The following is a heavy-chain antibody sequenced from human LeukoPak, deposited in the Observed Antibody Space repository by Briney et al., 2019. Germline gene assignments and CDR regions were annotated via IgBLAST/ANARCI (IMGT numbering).Heavy chain of an antibody. CDR2: ISYDGSNK. Sequence: HPGGSLRLSCAASGFTFSSYAMHWVRQAPGKGLEWVAVISYDGSNKYYADSVKGRFTISRDNSKNTLYLQMNSLRAEDTAVYYCARGLEWSLAHPFDYWGQGTLVTVSS. V-gene: IGHV3-30*04. CDR3: ARGLEWSLAHPFDY. J-gene: IGHJ4*02. D-gene: IGHD3-3*01. CDR1: GFTFSSYA.